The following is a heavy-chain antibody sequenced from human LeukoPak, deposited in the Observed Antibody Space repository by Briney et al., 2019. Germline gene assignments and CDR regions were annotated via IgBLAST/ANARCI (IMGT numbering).Heavy chain of an antibody. CDR2: IYYSGST. Sequence: SETLSLTCTVSGGSISSYYWSWIRQPAGKGLEWIGYIYYSGSTNYNPSLKSRVTISVDTSKNQFSLKLSSVTAADTAVYYCARGYSNQYYYYYYMDVWGKGTTVTVSS. J-gene: IGHJ6*03. D-gene: IGHD4-11*01. CDR1: GGSISSYY. V-gene: IGHV4-59*01. CDR3: ARGYSNQYYYYYYMDV.